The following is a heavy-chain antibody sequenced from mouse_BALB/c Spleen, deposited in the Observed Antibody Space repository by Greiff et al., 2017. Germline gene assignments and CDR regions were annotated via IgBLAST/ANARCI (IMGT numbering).Heavy chain of an antibody. CDR3: AYYGNYAAMDY. J-gene: IGHJ4*01. CDR2: IDPANGNT. Sequence: VQLQQSGAELVKPGASVKLSCTASGFNIKDTYMHWVKQRPEQGLEWIGRIDPANGNTKYDPKFQGKATITADTASNTAYLQLSSLTSEDTAVYYCAYYGNYAAMDYWGQGTSVTVSS. CDR1: GFNIKDTY. D-gene: IGHD2-1*01. V-gene: IGHV14-3*02.